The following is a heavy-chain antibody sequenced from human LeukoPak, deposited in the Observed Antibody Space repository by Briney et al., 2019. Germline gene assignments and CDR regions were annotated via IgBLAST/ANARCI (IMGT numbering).Heavy chain of an antibody. CDR3: ASYSVYYYDSSGTFDY. J-gene: IGHJ4*02. D-gene: IGHD3-22*01. CDR2: IYYSGST. V-gene: IGHV4-39*01. CDR1: GGSISSSSYY. Sequence: SETLSLTCTVSGGSISSSSYYWGWIRQPPGKGLEWIGSIYYSGSTYYNPSLKSRVTISVDTSKNQFSLKLSSVTAADTAVYYCASYSVYYYDSSGTFDYWGQGTLVTVSS.